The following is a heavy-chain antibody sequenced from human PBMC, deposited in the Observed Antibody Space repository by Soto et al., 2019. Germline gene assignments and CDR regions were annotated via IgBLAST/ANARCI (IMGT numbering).Heavy chain of an antibody. J-gene: IGHJ4*02. Sequence: GGSLRLSCAAAGFNVSDNYMGWVRQAPGKGLEWVSSFFTGGSTDYADSVKGRFTISRDDSKNTVYLQTNSLRAEDTAVYFCVRERRGLGIGFDHWGQGTLVTVSS. V-gene: IGHV3-53*01. D-gene: IGHD6-19*01. CDR3: VRERRGLGIGFDH. CDR2: FFTGGST. CDR1: GFNVSDNY.